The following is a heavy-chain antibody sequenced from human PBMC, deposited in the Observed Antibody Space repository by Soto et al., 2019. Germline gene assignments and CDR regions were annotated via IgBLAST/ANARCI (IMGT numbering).Heavy chain of an antibody. CDR3: ARDWGGSGSYPHSYYYYGMDV. V-gene: IGHV3-33*01. D-gene: IGHD3-10*01. CDR2: ISYDGSNK. J-gene: IGHJ6*02. Sequence: QVQLVESGGGVVQPGRSLRLSCAASGFTFSSYGMHWVRQAPGKGLEWVAVISYDGSNKYYADSVKGRFTISRDNSKNTLYLQMNSLRAEDTAVYYCARDWGGSGSYPHSYYYYGMDVWGQGTTVTVSS. CDR1: GFTFSSYG.